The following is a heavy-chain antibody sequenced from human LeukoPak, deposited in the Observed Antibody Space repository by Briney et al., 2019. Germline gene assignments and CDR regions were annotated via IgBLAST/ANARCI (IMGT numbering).Heavy chain of an antibody. J-gene: IGHJ4*02. V-gene: IGHV1-46*01. CDR3: ARDAGYSYGTYYFDY. CDR2: INPSGGST. CDR1: GYTFTSYY. D-gene: IGHD5-18*01. Sequence: GASVKVSCKASGYTFTSYYMHWVRRAPGHGLEWMGIINPSGGSTSYAQKFQGRVTMTRDTSTSTVYMELSSLRSEDTAVYYCARDAGYSYGTYYFDYWGQGTLVTVSS.